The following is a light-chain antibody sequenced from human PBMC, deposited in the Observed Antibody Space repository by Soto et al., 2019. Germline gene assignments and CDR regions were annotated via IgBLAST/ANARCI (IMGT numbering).Light chain of an antibody. CDR2: CAS. V-gene: IGKV3-15*01. J-gene: IGKJ1*01. CDR1: QSVSSN. CDR3: QQYNNWPET. Sequence: ERVMRQSPATLSVSTGERATLSCRASQSVSSNLAWYQQKPGQAPRLLIYCASTRATGIPARFSGSGSGTEFTLIISSLLSEDFAVYYCQQYNNWPETFGQGTKVDIK.